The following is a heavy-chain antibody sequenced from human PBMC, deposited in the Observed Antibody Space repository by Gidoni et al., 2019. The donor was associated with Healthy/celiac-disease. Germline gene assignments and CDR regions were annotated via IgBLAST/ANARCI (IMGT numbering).Heavy chain of an antibody. J-gene: IGHJ5*02. CDR2: IKQDGSEK. V-gene: IGHV3-7*01. Sequence: EVQLVESGGGLVQPGGSLRLSCAASGITFSSYWMSWVRQAPGKGLEWVANIKQDGSEKYYVDSGKGRFTISRDNAKNSLYLQMNSLRAEDTAVYYCAREGRYCSGGSCYGPYNWFDPWGQGTLVTVSS. CDR3: AREGRYCSGGSCYGPYNWFDP. CDR1: GITFSSYW. D-gene: IGHD2-15*01.